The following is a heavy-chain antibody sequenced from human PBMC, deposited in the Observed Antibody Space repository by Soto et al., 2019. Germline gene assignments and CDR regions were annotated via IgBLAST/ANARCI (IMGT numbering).Heavy chain of an antibody. CDR2: IIPIFGTA. CDR1: GGTFSSYA. Sequence: ASVKVSCKASGGTFSSYAISWVRQAPGQGLEWMGGIIPIFGTANYAQKFQGRVTITADESTSTAYMELSSLRSEDTAVYYCARGYSYGWDYYYYGMDVWGQGTTVTVSS. D-gene: IGHD5-18*01. CDR3: ARGYSYGWDYYYYGMDV. J-gene: IGHJ6*02. V-gene: IGHV1-69*13.